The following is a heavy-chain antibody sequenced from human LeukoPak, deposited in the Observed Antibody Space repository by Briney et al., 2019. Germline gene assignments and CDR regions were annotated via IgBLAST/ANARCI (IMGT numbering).Heavy chain of an antibody. CDR3: ARRLGGHRRGGAFDI. Sequence: GGSLRLSCAASGFSFSSYWMHWVRQAPGKGLVWVARIKSDGSSTDYADYVKGRFTISRDNAKNTLYLQMNSLRAEDTAVYYCARRLGGHRRGGAFDIWGQGTMVTVSS. CDR1: GFSFSSYW. CDR2: IKSDGSST. D-gene: IGHD2-15*01. J-gene: IGHJ3*02. V-gene: IGHV3-74*01.